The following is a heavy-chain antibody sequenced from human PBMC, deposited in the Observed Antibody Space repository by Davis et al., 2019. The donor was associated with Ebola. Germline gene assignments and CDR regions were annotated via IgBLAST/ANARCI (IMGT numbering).Heavy chain of an antibody. V-gene: IGHV3-74*01. CDR1: GYTFSSFW. Sequence: HTGGSLRLSCKGSGYTFSSFWMNWVRQAPGKGLEWVSRINSDGTSTNYTDVVRGRFTVSRDNAKNTLYLQMNSLRAEDTAVYYCAREGGRVQGGMDVWGQGTTVTVSS. J-gene: IGHJ6*02. D-gene: IGHD3-10*01. CDR3: AREGGRVQGGMDV. CDR2: INSDGTST.